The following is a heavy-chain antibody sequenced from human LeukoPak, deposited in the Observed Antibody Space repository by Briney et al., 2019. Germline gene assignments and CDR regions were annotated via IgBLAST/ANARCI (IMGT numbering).Heavy chain of an antibody. CDR3: TRVGSSWDLLDY. CDR2: IYQDGSEI. V-gene: IGHV3-7*01. Sequence: GGSLRLSCEVSGFTFSAYWMSWVRQPPGKGLEFVANIYQDGSEIHYVDSVRGRFTISRDNAKSLLYLQMNRLRAEDEAIYYCTRVGSSWDLLDYWGRGTLVTVSS. J-gene: IGHJ4*02. D-gene: IGHD6-13*01. CDR1: GFTFSAYW.